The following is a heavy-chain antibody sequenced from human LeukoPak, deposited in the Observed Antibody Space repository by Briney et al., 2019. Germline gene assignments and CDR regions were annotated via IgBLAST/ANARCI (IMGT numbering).Heavy chain of an antibody. V-gene: IGHV4-59*01. CDR2: IYYSGST. CDR1: GGSISGYY. Sequence: PSETLSLTCTVSGGSISGYYWSWIRQPPGKGLEWIGYIYYSGSTNYNPSLKSRLTISVDTSKNQFSLKLSSVTAADTAVYYCARVRYYYGMDVWGQGTTVTVSS. J-gene: IGHJ6*02. CDR3: ARVRYYYGMDV.